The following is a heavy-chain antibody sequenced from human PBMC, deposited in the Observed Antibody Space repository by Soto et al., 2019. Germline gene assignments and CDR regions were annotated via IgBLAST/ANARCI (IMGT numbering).Heavy chain of an antibody. V-gene: IGHV1-3*01. D-gene: IGHD5-12*01. CDR3: ARGYSGWLRLLDY. CDR1: GYTFTYYA. CDR2: VNGGNGNT. Sequence: ASVKVSFKPSGYTFTYYAMHWVRQAPGQRLEWMAWVNGGNGNTEYSQKFQGRVTITRDTSASKAYLDLSSLRSDDTAMYFCARGYSGWLRLLDYWCQGTLVTVSS. J-gene: IGHJ4*02.